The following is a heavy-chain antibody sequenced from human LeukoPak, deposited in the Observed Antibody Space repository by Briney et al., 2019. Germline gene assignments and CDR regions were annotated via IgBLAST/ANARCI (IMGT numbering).Heavy chain of an antibody. V-gene: IGHV1-69*13. CDR1: GGTFSSYA. CDR2: IIPIFGTA. J-gene: IGHJ4*02. Sequence: SVKVSCKASGGTFSSYAISWVRQAPGQGLEWMGGIIPIFGTANYAQKFQGRVTITADESTSTAYMELSSLRSEDTAVYYCARATGLGIAVALVDYWGQGTLVTVSS. CDR3: ARATGLGIAVALVDY. D-gene: IGHD6-19*01.